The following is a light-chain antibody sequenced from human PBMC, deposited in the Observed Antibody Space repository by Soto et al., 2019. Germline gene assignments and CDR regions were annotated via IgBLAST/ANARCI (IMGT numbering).Light chain of an antibody. J-gene: IGKJ2*01. V-gene: IGKV3-15*01. CDR3: QQLNSHPRT. CDR2: GAS. Sequence: EILMTQSPATLSVSPGERATLSCRASQSVSSNLAWYQQKHGQAPRLLIYGASTRATGIPARFSGGGSGTEFTLTITSLQSEDFAVYYCQQLNSHPRTFGQGTKLEIK. CDR1: QSVSSN.